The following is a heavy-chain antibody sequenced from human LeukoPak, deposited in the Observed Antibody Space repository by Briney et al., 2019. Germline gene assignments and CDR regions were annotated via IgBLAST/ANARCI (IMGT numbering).Heavy chain of an antibody. CDR1: GYTFTSYG. J-gene: IGHJ6*03. Sequence: ASVKVSCKASGYTFTSYGISWVRQAPGQGLEWMGWISAYNGNTNYAQKLQGRVTMTTDTSTSTAYMELRSLRSDDTAVYYCARGPCSSSWYWDYYYYYYMDVWGKGTTVTISS. CDR3: ARGPCSSSWYWDYYYYYYMDV. CDR2: ISAYNGNT. V-gene: IGHV1-18*01. D-gene: IGHD6-13*01.